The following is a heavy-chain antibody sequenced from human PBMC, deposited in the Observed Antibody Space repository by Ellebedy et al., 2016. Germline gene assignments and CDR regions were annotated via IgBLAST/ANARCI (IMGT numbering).Heavy chain of an antibody. CDR2: IKPDGSVT. V-gene: IGHV3-7*03. CDR1: GCTFSSYW. D-gene: IGHD3-10*01. Sequence: GGSLRLSCVASGCTFSSYWIHWVRQAPGKGLEWVADIKPDGSVTYYVDYVRGRLTISRDNARSSVYLQLNSLRVEDTAVYHCARDLPASGTLDYWGRGTLVTVSS. J-gene: IGHJ4*02. CDR3: ARDLPASGTLDY.